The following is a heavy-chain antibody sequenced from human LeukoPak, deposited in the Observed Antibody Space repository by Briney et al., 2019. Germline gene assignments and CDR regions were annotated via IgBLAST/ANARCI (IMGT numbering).Heavy chain of an antibody. D-gene: IGHD3-22*01. CDR1: GFTFSDYY. CDR3: ARDGDYYDSSGYYYVHYFDY. J-gene: IGHJ4*02. Sequence: GGSLRLSCAASGFTFSDYYMSWIRQAPGKGLEWVSYISSSGCTIYYADSVKGRFTISRDNAKNSLYLQMNSLRAEDTAVYYCARDGDYYDSSGYYYVHYFDYWGQGTLVTVSS. CDR2: ISSSGCTI. V-gene: IGHV3-11*01.